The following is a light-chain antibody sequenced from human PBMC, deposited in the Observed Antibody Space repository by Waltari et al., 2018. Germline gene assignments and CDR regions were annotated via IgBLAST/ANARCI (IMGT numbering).Light chain of an antibody. CDR3: LLYMGSGIWV. Sequence: QTVVTQEPSLSVSPGGTVTLTCALSSGSLSSTSYASWYQQTPGQAPRTPICKLNPRSSGLPDRFSGATLGNKAALTITGVQADDESDYYCLLYMGSGIWVFGGGTKLTVI. CDR1: SGSLSSTSY. CDR2: KLN. V-gene: IGLV8-61*01. J-gene: IGLJ3*02.